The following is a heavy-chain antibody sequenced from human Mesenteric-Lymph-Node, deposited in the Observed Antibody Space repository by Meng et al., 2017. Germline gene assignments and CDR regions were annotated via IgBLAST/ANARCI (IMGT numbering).Heavy chain of an antibody. CDR3: ARVPALLYFADSYYFDS. CDR1: GFTFTSYD. J-gene: IGHJ4*02. CDR2: ISRGANSG. Sequence: GESLKISCAASGFTFTSYDMNWVRQAPGKGLEWISYISRGANSGYYADSVRGRFTISRDNAKNSLYLQMSNLRAEDSAIYYCARVPALLYFADSYYFDSWGRGALVTVSS. D-gene: IGHD2-8*01. V-gene: IGHV3-48*03.